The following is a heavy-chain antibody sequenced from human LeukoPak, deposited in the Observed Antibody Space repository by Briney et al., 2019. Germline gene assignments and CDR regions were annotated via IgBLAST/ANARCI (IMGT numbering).Heavy chain of an antibody. J-gene: IGHJ3*02. CDR3: ARHGGTDWSGDAFDI. Sequence: GASVKVSCKASGYTFTSYAMNWVRQAPGQGLEWMGWINTNTGNPTYAQGFTGRFVFSLDTSVSTAYLQWSSLKASDTAMYYCARHGGTDWSGDAFDIWGQGTMVTVSS. CDR1: GYTFTSYA. D-gene: IGHD3-3*01. V-gene: IGHV7-4-1*02. CDR2: INTNTGNP.